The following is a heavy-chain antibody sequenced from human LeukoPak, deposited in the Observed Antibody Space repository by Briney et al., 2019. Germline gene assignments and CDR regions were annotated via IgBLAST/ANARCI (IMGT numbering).Heavy chain of an antibody. CDR1: GFTFSSYA. D-gene: IGHD6-19*01. J-gene: IGHJ4*02. CDR3: ARDIQLAVAGTDY. V-gene: IGHV3-30-3*01. Sequence: GGSLRLSCAASGFTFSSYAMHWVRQAPGKGLEWVAVISYDGSNKYYADSVKGRFTISRDNAKNSLYLQMNSLRAEDTAVYYCARDIQLAVAGTDYWGQGTLVTVSS. CDR2: ISYDGSNK.